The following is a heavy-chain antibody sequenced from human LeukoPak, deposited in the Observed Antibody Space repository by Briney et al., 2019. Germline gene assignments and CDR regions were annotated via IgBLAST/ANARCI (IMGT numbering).Heavy chain of an antibody. Sequence: GGSLRLSCAASGFTFSSYAMHWVRQAPGKGLEWVAVISYDGSNKYYADSVKGRFTISRDNAKNSLYLQMNSLGAEDTAVYYCARAGGYYYGSGITYGMDVWGQGTTVTVSS. D-gene: IGHD3-10*01. CDR3: ARAGGYYYGSGITYGMDV. CDR1: GFTFSSYA. V-gene: IGHV3-30-3*01. J-gene: IGHJ6*02. CDR2: ISYDGSNK.